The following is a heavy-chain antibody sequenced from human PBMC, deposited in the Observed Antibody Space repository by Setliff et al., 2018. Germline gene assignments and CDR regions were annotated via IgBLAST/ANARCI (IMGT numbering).Heavy chain of an antibody. V-gene: IGHV4-59*02. CDR2: INYSGST. CDR3: AREPLAAPGHGYFDP. CDR1: GGAVSGDY. J-gene: IGHJ5*02. Sequence: PSETLSLTCSVSGGAVSGDYWTWIRQPPGKGLEYIGYINYSGSTNYNPSLKSRVTISGDTSKNQVSLRLSSVTAADTAVYYCAREPLAAPGHGYFDPWGQGTLVTVSS. D-gene: IGHD6-6*01.